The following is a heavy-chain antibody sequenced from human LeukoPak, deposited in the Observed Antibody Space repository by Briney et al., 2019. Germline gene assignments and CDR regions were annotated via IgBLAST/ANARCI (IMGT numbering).Heavy chain of an antibody. CDR3: ARVDSSGYHEYFQH. V-gene: IGHV1-69*13. J-gene: IGHJ1*01. CDR1: GGTFSSYA. CDR2: IIPIFGTA. Sequence: ASVKVSCKASGGTFSSYAISWVRQAPGQGLEWMGGIIPIFGTANYAQKFQGRVTITADESTSTAYKELSSLRSEDTAVYYCARVDSSGYHEYFQHWGQGTLVTVSS. D-gene: IGHD3-22*01.